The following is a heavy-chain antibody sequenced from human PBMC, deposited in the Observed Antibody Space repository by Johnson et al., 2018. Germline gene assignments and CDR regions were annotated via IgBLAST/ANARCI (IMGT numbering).Heavy chain of an antibody. CDR3: AGGGLLWFGELLFGAFDI. Sequence: VQLVESGGGVVQPGRSLRLSCAASGFTFSAYGIHWVRQAPGKGLEWVSYISRSSGTIYYAASVKGRFTISRDNAKNSLYLQMKSLRAEDTAVYYCAGGGLLWFGELLFGAFDIWGQGTMVTVSS. D-gene: IGHD3-10*01. J-gene: IGHJ3*02. V-gene: IGHV3-48*01. CDR1: GFTFSAYG. CDR2: ISRSSGTI.